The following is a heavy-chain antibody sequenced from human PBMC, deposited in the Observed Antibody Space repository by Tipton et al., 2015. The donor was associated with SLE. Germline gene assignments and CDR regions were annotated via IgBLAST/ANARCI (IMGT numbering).Heavy chain of an antibody. J-gene: IGHJ4*02. V-gene: IGHV4-34*01. Sequence: LRLSCAVYGGSFSGYYWSWIRQPPGKGLEWIGEINHSGSTNYNPSLKSRVTISVDTSKNQFSLKLSSVTAADTAVYYCARGSHALLDYWGQGTLVTVSS. CDR2: INHSGST. D-gene: IGHD3-10*01. CDR1: GGSFSGYY. CDR3: ARGSHALLDY.